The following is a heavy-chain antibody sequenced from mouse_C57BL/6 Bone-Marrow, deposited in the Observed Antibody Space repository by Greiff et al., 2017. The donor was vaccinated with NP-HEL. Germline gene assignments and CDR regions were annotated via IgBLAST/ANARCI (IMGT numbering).Heavy chain of an antibody. CDR2: ISDGGSYT. D-gene: IGHD2-4*01. V-gene: IGHV5-4*03. J-gene: IGHJ4*01. Sequence: EVKLMESGGGLVKPGGSLKLSCAASGFTFSSYAMSWVRQTPEKRLEWVATISDGGSYTYYPDNVKGRFTISRDNAKNNLYLQMSHLKSEDTAMYYCPRKTMITRYAMDYWGQGTSVTVSS. CDR1: GFTFSSYA. CDR3: PRKTMITRYAMDY.